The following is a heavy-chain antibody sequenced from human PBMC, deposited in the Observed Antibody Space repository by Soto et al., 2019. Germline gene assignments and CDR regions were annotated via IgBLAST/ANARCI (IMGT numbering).Heavy chain of an antibody. V-gene: IGHV3-49*03. CDR1: GFTFGDYA. CDR2: IRSKAYGGTT. J-gene: IGHJ3*02. D-gene: IGHD3-22*01. CDR3: TKAPDYYDSSGYYYFSPDAFDI. Sequence: GGSLRLSCTASGFTFGDYAMSWFRQAPGKELEWVGFIRSKAYGGTTEYAASVKGRFTISRDDSKSIAYLQMNSLKTEDTAVYYCTKAPDYYDSSGYYYFSPDAFDIWGQGTMVTVSS.